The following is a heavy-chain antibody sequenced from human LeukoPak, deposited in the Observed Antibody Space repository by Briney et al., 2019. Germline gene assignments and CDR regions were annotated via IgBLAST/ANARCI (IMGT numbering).Heavy chain of an antibody. CDR2: IKQDGSEK. CDR1: GFTFSTYT. V-gene: IGHV3-7*03. Sequence: GGSLRLSCAASGFTFSTYTMSWVRQAPGKGLEWVANIKQDGSEKNYVDSVKGRFTISRDNAKNSLYLQMNSLRAEDTAVYYCASGLELDYWGQGTLVTVSS. CDR3: ASGLELDY. J-gene: IGHJ4*02.